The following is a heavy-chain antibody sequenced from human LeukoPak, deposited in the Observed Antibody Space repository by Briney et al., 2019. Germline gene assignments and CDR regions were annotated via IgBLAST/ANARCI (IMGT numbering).Heavy chain of an antibody. Sequence: GGSLRLSCAASGFALRSYTMNWVRQAPGKGLECVSCISGSSTYIYYTDSVKGRFTISRDNSKNTLYLQMNSLRAEDTAVYYCAKEVDGASGTKIGYFQHWGQGTLVIVSS. D-gene: IGHD1-26*01. J-gene: IGHJ1*01. CDR2: ISGSSTYI. CDR3: AKEVDGASGTKIGYFQH. CDR1: GFALRSYT. V-gene: IGHV3-21*01.